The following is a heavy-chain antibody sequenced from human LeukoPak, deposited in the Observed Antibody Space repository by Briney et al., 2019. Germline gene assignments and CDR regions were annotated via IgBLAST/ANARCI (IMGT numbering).Heavy chain of an antibody. CDR1: GGSITSNH. Sequence: PSETLSLTCTVSGGSITSNHWSWVRQPPGKGLEWIGQVHHSGGTSYNPSLRSRVTISIDKSENQFSLKLNSVTAADTAVYYCARHGGHYQSDDWGRGTLVTVSS. V-gene: IGHV4-4*02. CDR2: VHHSGGT. J-gene: IGHJ4*02. D-gene: IGHD2-21*01. CDR3: ARHGGHYQSDD.